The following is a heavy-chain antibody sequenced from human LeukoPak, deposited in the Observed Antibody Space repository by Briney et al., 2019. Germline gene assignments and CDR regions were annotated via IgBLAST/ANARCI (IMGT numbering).Heavy chain of an antibody. CDR1: GFTFSSYG. CDR2: IWYDGSNK. V-gene: IGHV3-33*01. J-gene: IGHJ5*02. CDR3: ARDVYYYDSSGYLNWFDP. D-gene: IGHD3-22*01. Sequence: GRSLRLSCAASGFTFSSYGMRWVRQAPGKGLEGVAVIWYDGSNKYYADSVKGRFTISRDNSKNTLYLQMNSLRAEHTAVYYCARDVYYYDSSGYLNWFDPWSQGTLVTVSS.